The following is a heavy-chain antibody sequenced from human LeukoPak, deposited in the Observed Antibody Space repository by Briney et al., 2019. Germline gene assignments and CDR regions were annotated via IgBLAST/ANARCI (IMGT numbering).Heavy chain of an antibody. CDR1: GGSISSYY. D-gene: IGHD1-26*01. CDR2: IYYSGST. CDR3: ARADGIVGATVWFDP. Sequence: PSETLSLTCTASGGSISSYYWSWLRQPPGKGLEWIGYIYYSGSTNYNPSLKSRVTISVDTSKNQFSLKLSSVTAADTAVYYCARADGIVGATVWFDPWGQGTLVTVSS. J-gene: IGHJ5*02. V-gene: IGHV4-59*01.